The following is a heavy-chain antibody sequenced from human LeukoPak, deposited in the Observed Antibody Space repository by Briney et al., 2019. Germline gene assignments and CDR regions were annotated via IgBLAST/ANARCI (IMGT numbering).Heavy chain of an antibody. CDR3: ARGAYHDFWSGYLNWFDP. CDR2: MNPNSGNT. CDR1: GYTFTSYD. V-gene: IGHV1-8*01. D-gene: IGHD3-3*01. J-gene: IGHJ5*02. Sequence: ASVKVSCKASGYTFTSYDINWVRQATGQGLEWMGWMNPNSGNTGYAQKFQGRVTMTRNTSISTAYMELSSLRSEDTAVCYCARGAYHDFWSGYLNWFDPWGQGTLVTVSS.